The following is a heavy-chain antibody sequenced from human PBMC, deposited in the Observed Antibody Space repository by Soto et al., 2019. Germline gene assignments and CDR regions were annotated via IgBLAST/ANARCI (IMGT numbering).Heavy chain of an antibody. CDR2: IIPIFGTA. CDR3: AREPDCSSTSCYGSWFDP. V-gene: IGHV1-69*13. Sequence: SVKVSCKASGGTFSSYAISWVRQAPGQGLEWMGGIIPIFGTANYAQKFQGRVTITADESTSTAYMELSSLRSEDTAVYYCAREPDCSSTSCYGSWFDPWGQGTLVTVSS. CDR1: GGTFSSYA. J-gene: IGHJ5*02. D-gene: IGHD2-2*01.